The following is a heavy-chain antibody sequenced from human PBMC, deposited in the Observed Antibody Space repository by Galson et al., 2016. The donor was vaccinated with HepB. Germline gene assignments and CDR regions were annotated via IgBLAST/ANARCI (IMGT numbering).Heavy chain of an antibody. V-gene: IGHV3-30*18. Sequence: SLRLSCAASGFGFRSYGMHWVRQAPGKGLEWVAGTSYDGTNTYYADSEKGRFTISRDNSKNTLYLQMNSLRAEDTAVYFCAKDAILGCGRDCYVDYWGQGTLVTVSS. CDR3: AKDAILGCGRDCYVDY. CDR2: TSYDGTNT. J-gene: IGHJ4*02. D-gene: IGHD2-21*02. CDR1: GFGFRSYG.